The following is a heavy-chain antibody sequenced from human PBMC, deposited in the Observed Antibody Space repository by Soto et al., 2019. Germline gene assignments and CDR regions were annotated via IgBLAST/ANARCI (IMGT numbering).Heavy chain of an antibody. J-gene: IGHJ4*02. CDR3: ARDRTYYYGSGTPILGY. V-gene: IGHV1-18*01. D-gene: IGHD3-10*01. CDR1: GYTFTSYG. CDR2: ISAYNGNT. Sequence: ASVKVSCKASGYTFTSYGISWVRQAPGQGLEWMGWISAYNGNTNYAQKLQGRVTMTTDTSTSTAYMELRSLRSDDTAVYYCARDRTYYYGSGTPILGYWGPGTLVTVSS.